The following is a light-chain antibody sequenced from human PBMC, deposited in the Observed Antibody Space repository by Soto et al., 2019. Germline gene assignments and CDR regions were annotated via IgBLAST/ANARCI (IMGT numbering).Light chain of an antibody. CDR1: QSVSSSY. J-gene: IGKJ1*01. V-gene: IGKV3-20*01. CDR2: GSS. CDR3: QHYGTSWT. Sequence: EIVLTQSPGTLSLSPGERATLSCRASQSVSSSYLDWYQQKPGQAPRLLIYGSSSRATGIPDRFSGRGYGTDFTLTISNREPEDFAVYYCQHYGTSWTFGQGTKVEIK.